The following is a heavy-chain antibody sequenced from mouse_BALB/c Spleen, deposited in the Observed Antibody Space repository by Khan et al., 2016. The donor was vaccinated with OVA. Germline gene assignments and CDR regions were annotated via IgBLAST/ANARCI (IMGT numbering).Heavy chain of an antibody. CDR3: GRSVTITTVVATDFDY. CDR1: GYSITSDYA. D-gene: IGHD1-1*01. CDR2: ISYSGRT. J-gene: IGHJ2*01. Sequence: EVQLQESGPGLVKPSQSLSLTCTVTGYSITSDYAWNWIRQFPGNKLEWMGYISYSGRTSYNPSLKSRISITRDTSKNQFFLPLNSVTTEDSATYYFGRSVTITTVVATDFDYWGQGTTLTVSS. V-gene: IGHV3-2*02.